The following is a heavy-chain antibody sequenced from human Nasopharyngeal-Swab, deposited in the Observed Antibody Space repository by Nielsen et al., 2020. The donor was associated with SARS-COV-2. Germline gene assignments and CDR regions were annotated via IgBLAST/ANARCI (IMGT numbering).Heavy chain of an antibody. CDR3: ARVKRIVVVPAATGMDV. J-gene: IGHJ6*02. V-gene: IGHV3-9*01. CDR1: GFTFDDYA. D-gene: IGHD2-2*01. Sequence: GGSLRLSCAASGFTFDDYAMHWVRQAPGKGLEWVSGISWNSGSTGYADSAKGRFTISRDNAKNSLYLQMNSLRDEDTAVYYCARVKRIVVVPAATGMDVWGQGTTVTVSS. CDR2: ISWNSGST.